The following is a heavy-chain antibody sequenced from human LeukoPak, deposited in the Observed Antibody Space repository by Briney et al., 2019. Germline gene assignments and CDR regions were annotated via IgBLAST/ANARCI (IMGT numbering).Heavy chain of an antibody. CDR3: ARNSSGGWFDP. CDR1: GGSISSSSYY. Sequence: SETLPLTCTVSGGSISSSSYYWGWIRQPPGKGLEWIGSIYYSGSTSYNPSLKSRVTISVDTSKNQFSLKLSSVTAADTAVYYCARNSSGGWFDPWGQGTLVTVSS. J-gene: IGHJ5*02. V-gene: IGHV4-39*01. D-gene: IGHD6-19*01. CDR2: IYYSGST.